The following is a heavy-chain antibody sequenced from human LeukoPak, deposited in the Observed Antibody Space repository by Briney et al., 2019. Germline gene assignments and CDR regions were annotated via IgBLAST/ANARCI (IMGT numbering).Heavy chain of an antibody. CDR1: GGSFSGYY. J-gene: IGHJ3*02. CDR2: INHSGST. CDR3: ARLLRGGRDTPMVTMIVVRAKSGAFDI. V-gene: IGHV4-34*01. Sequence: SETLSLTCAVYGGSFSGYYWSWIRQPPGKGLEWVGEINHSGSTNYNPSLKSRVTISVDTSKNQFSLKLSSVTAADTAVYYCARLLRGGRDTPMVTMIVVRAKSGAFDIWGQGTMVTVSS. D-gene: IGHD3-22*01.